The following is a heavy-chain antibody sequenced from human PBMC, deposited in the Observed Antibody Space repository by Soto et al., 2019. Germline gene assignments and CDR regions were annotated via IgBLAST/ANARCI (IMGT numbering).Heavy chain of an antibody. CDR1: GFTFSSYS. Sequence: GGSLRLSCAASGFTFSSYSMNWVRQAPGKGLEWVSYISSSSSTIYYADSVKGRFTISRDNAKNSLYLQMNSLRAEDTAVYYWARGTHYARDSSGWYAAPGAFDIWGQGTMVTVSS. CDR2: ISSSSSTI. CDR3: ARGTHYARDSSGWYAAPGAFDI. J-gene: IGHJ3*02. D-gene: IGHD6-19*01. V-gene: IGHV3-48*01.